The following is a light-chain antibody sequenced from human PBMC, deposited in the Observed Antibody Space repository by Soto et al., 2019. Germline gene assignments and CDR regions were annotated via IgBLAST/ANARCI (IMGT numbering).Light chain of an antibody. CDR2: GAS. V-gene: IGKV3D-15*01. CDR1: QRVTSN. Sequence: EIVMTQSPATLSVSPGERATLSCRASQRVTSNLAWYQQKPGQAPRLLIYGASTRATGIPARFSGSGSGTEFTLTISSLQSEDFAVYYCQQCNNWWTFGQGTKVEIK. J-gene: IGKJ1*01. CDR3: QQCNNWWT.